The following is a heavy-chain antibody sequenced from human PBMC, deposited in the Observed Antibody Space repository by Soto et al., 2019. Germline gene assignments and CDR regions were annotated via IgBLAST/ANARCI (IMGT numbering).Heavy chain of an antibody. J-gene: IGHJ4*02. D-gene: IGHD1-1*01. CDR2: IIPIFGTA. Sequence: GASVKVSCKASGGTFSSYAISWVRQAPGQGLEWMGGIIPIFGTANYAQKFQGRVTITADESTSTAYMELSSLRSEDTAVYYCARISLERRDGDFDYWGQGTLVTVSS. CDR3: ARISLERRDGDFDY. CDR1: GGTFSSYA. V-gene: IGHV1-69*13.